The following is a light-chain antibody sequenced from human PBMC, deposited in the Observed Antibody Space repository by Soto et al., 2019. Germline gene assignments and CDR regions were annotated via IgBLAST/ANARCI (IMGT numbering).Light chain of an antibody. J-gene: IGKJ2*03. Sequence: IQMTQSPSTLSASVGDRVSITCRASQTIFSWLAWYQQKPGKAPKLVIYKASSLESGVPSRYSGSASGTEFTLTISGLQPDDFATYYCQQYNSYPYSFGQGTKLEIK. V-gene: IGKV1-5*03. CDR3: QQYNSYPYS. CDR2: KAS. CDR1: QTIFSW.